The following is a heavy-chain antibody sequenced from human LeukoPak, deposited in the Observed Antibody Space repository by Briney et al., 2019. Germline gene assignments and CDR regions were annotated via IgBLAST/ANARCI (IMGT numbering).Heavy chain of an antibody. CDR2: IYYSGST. D-gene: IGHD3-16*01. V-gene: IGHV4-59*01. CDR1: GGSISSYY. Sequence: SETLSLTCTVSGGSISSYYWSWIRQPPGKGLEWIGYIYYSGSTNYNPSLKSRVTISVDTSKNQFSLKLSSVTAADTAVYYCARGGATSYPYFDYWGQGTLVTVSS. CDR3: ARGGATSYPYFDY. J-gene: IGHJ4*02.